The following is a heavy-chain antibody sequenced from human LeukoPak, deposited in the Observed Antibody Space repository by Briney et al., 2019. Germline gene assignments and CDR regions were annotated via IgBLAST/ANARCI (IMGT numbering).Heavy chain of an antibody. V-gene: IGHV3-21*04. CDR2: ISSSSSYI. CDR1: GFTFSSYS. CDR3: AKDIRQQLRYYFDY. J-gene: IGHJ4*02. Sequence: PGGSLRLSCAASGFTFSSYSMNWVRQAPGKGLEWVSSISSSSSYIYYADSVKGRFTISRDNAKNSLYLQMNRLRAEDTALYYCAKDIRQQLRYYFDYWGQGTLVTVSS. D-gene: IGHD6-13*01.